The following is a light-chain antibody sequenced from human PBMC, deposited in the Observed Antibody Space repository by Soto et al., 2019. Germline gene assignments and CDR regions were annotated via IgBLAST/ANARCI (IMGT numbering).Light chain of an antibody. CDR2: GAS. CDR3: QQRNIWPPVT. CDR1: QSLSKS. V-gene: IGKV3-11*01. Sequence: DSVLTQSPATLSLSPGERATLSCRASQSLSKSLVWYQQKPGQAPRLLIDGASNRATGIPARFSGSGSGTDFTLTISSLEPEDSAVYYCQQRNIWPPVTFGQGTRLEIK. J-gene: IGKJ5*01.